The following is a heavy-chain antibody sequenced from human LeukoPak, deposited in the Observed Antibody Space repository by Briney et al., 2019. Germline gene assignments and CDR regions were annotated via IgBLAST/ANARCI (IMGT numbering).Heavy chain of an antibody. CDR3: ARIARSGYSSWFDP. CDR2: INHSGST. D-gene: IGHD3-3*01. J-gene: IGHJ5*02. Sequence: SETLCLTCAVYGGSLSGYYWSWIRQPPGKGLEWIGEINHSGSTNYNPSLKSRVTISVDTSKNQFSLKLSSVTAADTAVYYCARIARSGYSSWFDPWGQGTLVTVSS. V-gene: IGHV4-34*01. CDR1: GGSLSGYY.